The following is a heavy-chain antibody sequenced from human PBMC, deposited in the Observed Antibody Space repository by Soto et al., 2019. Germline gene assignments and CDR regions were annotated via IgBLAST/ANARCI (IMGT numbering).Heavy chain of an antibody. CDR2: ISGSGGST. D-gene: IGHD6-19*01. CDR1: GFTFNSYA. Sequence: GGSLRLSCAASGFTFNSYAMSWVRQAPGKGLEWVSAISGSGGSTYYADSVKGRFTISRDNSKNTLYLQMNSLRAEDTAVYYCAKWEAYSSGWGDYWGQGTLVTVSS. CDR3: AKWEAYSSGWGDY. J-gene: IGHJ4*02. V-gene: IGHV3-23*01.